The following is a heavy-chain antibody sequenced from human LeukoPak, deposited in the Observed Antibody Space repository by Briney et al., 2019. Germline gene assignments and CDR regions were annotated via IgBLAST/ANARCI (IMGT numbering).Heavy chain of an antibody. V-gene: IGHV3-30*18. D-gene: IGHD3-22*01. Sequence: GGSLRLSCAASGFTFSSYGMHWVRQAPGKGLEWVAVISYDGSNKYYADSVKGRFTISRDNSKNTLYLQMNSLRAEDTAVYYCAKDKVSFTGVVVTAPFDYWGQGTLVTVSS. CDR1: GFTFSSYG. CDR3: AKDKVSFTGVVVTAPFDY. J-gene: IGHJ4*02. CDR2: ISYDGSNK.